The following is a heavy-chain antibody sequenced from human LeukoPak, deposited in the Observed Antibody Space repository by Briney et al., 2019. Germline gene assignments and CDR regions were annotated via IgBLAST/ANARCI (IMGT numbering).Heavy chain of an antibody. Sequence: ASVKVSCKASGYTFTGYYMHWVRQAPGQGLEWMGWINPNSGGTNYAQKFQGRATMTRDTSISTAYMELSRLRSDDTAVYYCARAQQLVSGVSDYWGQGTLVTVSS. V-gene: IGHV1-2*02. D-gene: IGHD6-13*01. CDR1: GYTFTGYY. CDR3: ARAQQLVSGVSDY. CDR2: INPNSGGT. J-gene: IGHJ4*02.